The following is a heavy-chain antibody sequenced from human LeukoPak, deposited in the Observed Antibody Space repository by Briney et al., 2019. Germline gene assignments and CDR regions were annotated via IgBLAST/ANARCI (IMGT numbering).Heavy chain of an antibody. V-gene: IGHV1-69*13. Sequence: SVKVSCKASGYTFTSYYMHWVRQAPGQGLEWMGGIIPIFGTANYAQKFQGRVTITADESTSTAYMELSSLRSEDTAVYYCARGVVITSFDYWGQGTLVTVSS. J-gene: IGHJ4*02. CDR1: GYTFTSYY. D-gene: IGHD3-22*01. CDR3: ARGVVITSFDY. CDR2: IIPIFGTA.